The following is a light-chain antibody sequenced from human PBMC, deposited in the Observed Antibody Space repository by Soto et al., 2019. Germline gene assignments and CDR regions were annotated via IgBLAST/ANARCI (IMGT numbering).Light chain of an antibody. V-gene: IGLV2-8*01. CDR3: SSYAGSNNLYVV. CDR1: SSDAGGYNY. CDR2: EVT. Sequence: QSALTQPPSASGSPGQSVNISCTGTSSDAGGYNYVSWYQQHPGKAPKLMIYEVTKRPSGVPDRFSGSKSGNTASLTVSGLQAEDEADYYCSSYAGSNNLYVVFGGGTKVTVL. J-gene: IGLJ2*01.